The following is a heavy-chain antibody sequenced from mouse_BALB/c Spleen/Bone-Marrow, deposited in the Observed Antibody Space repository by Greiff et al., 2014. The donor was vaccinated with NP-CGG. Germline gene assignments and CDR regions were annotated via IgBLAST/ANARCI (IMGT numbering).Heavy chain of an antibody. CDR2: INSNGGST. CDR1: GFTFSSYG. CDR3: ARDYYGSSDY. D-gene: IGHD1-1*01. V-gene: IGHV5-6-3*01. J-gene: IGHJ2*01. Sequence: EVQRVESGGGLVQPGGSLKLSCAASGFTFSSYGMSWVRQTPDKRLELVATINSNGGSTYYPDSVKGRFTISRDNAKNTLCLQMSSLKSEDTAMYYCARDYYGSSDYWGQGTTLTVSS.